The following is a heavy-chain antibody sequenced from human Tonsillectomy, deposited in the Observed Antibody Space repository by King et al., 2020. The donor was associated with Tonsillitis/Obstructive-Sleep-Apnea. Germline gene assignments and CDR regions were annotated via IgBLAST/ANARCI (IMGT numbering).Heavy chain of an antibody. Sequence: QLVQSGAEVKMPGASVKVSCKASGYTFISYGISWVRQAPGQGLEWMGWINAYNGNTNYAQKFQGRVTMTTDTSTSTAYMELRSLRSDDTAVYYCARGPYSGSFLGQYSFDYWGQGTLVTVSS. CDR2: INAYNGNT. V-gene: IGHV1-18*01. J-gene: IGHJ4*02. D-gene: IGHD1-26*01. CDR1: GYTFISYG. CDR3: ARGPYSGSFLGQYSFDY.